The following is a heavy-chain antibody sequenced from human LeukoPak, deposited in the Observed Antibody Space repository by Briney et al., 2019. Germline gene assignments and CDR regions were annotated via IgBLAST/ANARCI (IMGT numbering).Heavy chain of an antibody. Sequence: ASVKVSCKASGYTFTGYYIHWVRQAPGQGLEWMGWISPNTGGTNYAQKFQGRVTMTRDTSISTAYMELSRLRSDDTAVYYCARDGKCSSERSDYWGQGTLVTVSS. CDR1: GYTFTGYY. D-gene: IGHD6-19*01. CDR3: ARDGKCSSERSDY. J-gene: IGHJ4*02. CDR2: ISPNTGGT. V-gene: IGHV1-2*02.